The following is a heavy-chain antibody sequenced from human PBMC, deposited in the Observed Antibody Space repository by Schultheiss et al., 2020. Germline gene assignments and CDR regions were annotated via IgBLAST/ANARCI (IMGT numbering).Heavy chain of an antibody. J-gene: IGHJ4*02. CDR1: GFTFSSYA. Sequence: GSLRLSCAASGFTFSSYAMSWVRQAPGEGLEWVSHLTVSGGSTYYPDSVNGRFTISRDNSKNTLYLHMNSLRAEDTAVYYCARIKGFSGGWFYFDYWGQGILVTVSS. V-gene: IGHV3-23*01. CDR2: LTVSGGST. CDR3: ARIKGFSGGWFYFDY. D-gene: IGHD2-15*01.